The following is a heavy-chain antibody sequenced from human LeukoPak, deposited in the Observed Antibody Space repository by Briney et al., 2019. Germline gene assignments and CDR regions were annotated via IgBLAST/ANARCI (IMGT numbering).Heavy chain of an antibody. CDR2: ISYDGSNK. D-gene: IGHD2-15*01. CDR1: GFTFSSYA. V-gene: IGHV3-30-3*01. J-gene: IGHJ4*02. Sequence: GRSLRLSCAASGFTFSSYAMHWVRQAPGKGLEWVAVISYDGSNKYYADSVKGRFTISRDNSKNTLYLQMNSLRAEDTAVYYCARIHRYCSGGACYVLDNWGQGTLVAVSS. CDR3: ARIHRYCSGGACYVLDN.